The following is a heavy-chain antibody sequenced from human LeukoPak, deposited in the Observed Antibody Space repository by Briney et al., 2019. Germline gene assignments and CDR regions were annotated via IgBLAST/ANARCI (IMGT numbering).Heavy chain of an antibody. CDR1: GFTFSSYT. CDR3: ARPTPVLMFPKSSQH. D-gene: IGHD2-8*01. Sequence: GGSLRLSCTASGFTFSSYTFNWVRQAPGKGLEWVPSISTSHSYIYYADSLKGRFTISRDNAKNSLYLQMNSLRAEDTAVYYCARPTPVLMFPKSSQHGARGPRVTVSS. J-gene: IGHJ1*01. V-gene: IGHV3-21*01. CDR2: ISTSHSYI.